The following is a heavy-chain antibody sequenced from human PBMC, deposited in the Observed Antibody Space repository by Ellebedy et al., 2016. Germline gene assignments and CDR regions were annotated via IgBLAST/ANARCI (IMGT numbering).Heavy chain of an antibody. CDR1: GGSIYSSAYY. CDR3: AADRSDWGPVFHS. Sequence: SETLSLTXAVSGGSIYSSAYYWGWIRQPPGKGLEWIATMSYSGNINYNPSLKTRVTMSLDASTNHFSLRLTSVTAADTAVYYCAADRSDWGPVFHSWGQGILVTVSS. J-gene: IGHJ4*02. CDR2: MSYSGNI. V-gene: IGHV4-39*02. D-gene: IGHD7-27*01.